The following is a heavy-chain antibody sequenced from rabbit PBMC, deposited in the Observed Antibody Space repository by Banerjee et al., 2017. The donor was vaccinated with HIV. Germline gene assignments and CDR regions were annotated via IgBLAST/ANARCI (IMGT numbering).Heavy chain of an antibody. D-gene: IGHD6-1*01. CDR2: LYTGSGST. Sequence: QEQLEESGGDLVKPEGSLTLTCTASGFSFSSYGVSWVRQAPGKGLEWIACLYTGSGSTWYPSWAKGRFTISKSTSLNTVTLQMTSLTGADTATYFCARFLYAGYAGYGYAYFNLWGQGTLVTVS. V-gene: IGHV1S47*01. CDR1: GFSFSSYG. J-gene: IGHJ4*01. CDR3: ARFLYAGYAGYGYAYFNL.